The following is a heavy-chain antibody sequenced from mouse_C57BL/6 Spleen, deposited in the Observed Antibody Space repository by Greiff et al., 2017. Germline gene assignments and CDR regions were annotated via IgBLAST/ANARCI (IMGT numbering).Heavy chain of an antibody. Sequence: QVQLQQPGAELVKPGASVKMSCKASGYTFTSYWITWVKQRPGQGLEWIGDIYPGSGSTNYNEKFKSKATLTVDTSSSTAYMQLSSLTSEDSAVYYCAKRDRTCDYAVGYRGQRATVTV. CDR2: IYPGSGST. V-gene: IGHV1-55*01. CDR1: GYTFTSYW. CDR3: AKRDRTCDYAVGY. D-gene: IGHD2-14*01. J-gene: IGHJ4*01.